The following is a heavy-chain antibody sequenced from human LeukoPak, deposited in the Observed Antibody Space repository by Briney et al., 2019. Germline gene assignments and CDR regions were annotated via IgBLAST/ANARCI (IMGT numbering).Heavy chain of an antibody. J-gene: IGHJ6*03. D-gene: IGHD6-19*01. Sequence: GGSLRLSCAASEFTFGSYSMNWVRQAPGKGLEWVSVIGGSGGNTHNADSVKGRFSISRDNSKNTLYLQMNSLRAEDTAIYYCAKGHLRGWNSYFYMDVWGNGTTVTVSS. CDR3: AKGHLRGWNSYFYMDV. CDR1: EFTFGSYS. V-gene: IGHV3-23*01. CDR2: IGGSGGNT.